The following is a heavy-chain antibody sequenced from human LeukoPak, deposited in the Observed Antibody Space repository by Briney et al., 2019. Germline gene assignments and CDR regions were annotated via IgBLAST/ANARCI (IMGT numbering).Heavy chain of an antibody. CDR3: ASEAFCAGGRCYLPRVAS. CDR2: IDASTGDT. V-gene: IGHV1-2*02. J-gene: IGHJ4*02. Sequence: ASVKVSCKASGYTFTAYYMHWVRQAPGQGLEWMGWIDASTGDTKYAQKFQGRVTISRDTSTGTSYMELRSLISGDTAVYYCASEAFCAGGRCYLPRVASWGPGTLVTVSS. CDR1: GYTFTAYY. D-gene: IGHD2-15*01.